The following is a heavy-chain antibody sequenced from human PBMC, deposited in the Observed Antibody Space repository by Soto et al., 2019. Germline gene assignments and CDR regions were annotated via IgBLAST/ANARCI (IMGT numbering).Heavy chain of an antibody. V-gene: IGHV4-39*01. J-gene: IGHJ6*02. CDR1: GGSVSSSRDY. CDR3: ARHGSYYDILNGYSPYYYYGMDV. CDR2: IYYSGST. Sequence: PXASLSLTCTVRGGSVSSSRDYWGWIRQPPGRGLEWIGSIYYSGSTYYNPSLKSRVTISVDTSKNQFSLKLSSVTAADTAVYYCARHGSYYDILNGYSPYYYYGMDVWAQRITVTVSS. D-gene: IGHD3-9*01.